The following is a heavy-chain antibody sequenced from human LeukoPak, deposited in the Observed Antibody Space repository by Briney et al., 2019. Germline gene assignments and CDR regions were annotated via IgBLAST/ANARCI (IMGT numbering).Heavy chain of an antibody. D-gene: IGHD3-10*01. J-gene: IGHJ4*02. Sequence: SVKVSCKASGGTFSSYAISWVRQAPGQGLEWMGRIIPILGIANYAQKFQGRVTITADKSTSTAYMELSSLRSEDTAVYYCARFFGSGSYYKYYFDYWGQGTLVTVSS. CDR1: GGTFSSYA. CDR3: ARFFGSGSYYKYYFDY. V-gene: IGHV1-69*04. CDR2: IIPILGIA.